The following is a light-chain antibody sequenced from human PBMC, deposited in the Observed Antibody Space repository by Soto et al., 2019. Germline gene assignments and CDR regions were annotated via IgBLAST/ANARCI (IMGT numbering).Light chain of an antibody. Sequence: AIRMTQSPSSLSASTGDRVTITCRASQGISSYLAWYQQKPGKAPKLLIYAASTLQSGVPSRISGSGSGTDFTLTINSLQPEDFATYYCQQANSFPITFGQGTRLEIK. J-gene: IGKJ5*01. CDR2: AAS. CDR1: QGISSY. CDR3: QQANSFPIT. V-gene: IGKV1-8*01.